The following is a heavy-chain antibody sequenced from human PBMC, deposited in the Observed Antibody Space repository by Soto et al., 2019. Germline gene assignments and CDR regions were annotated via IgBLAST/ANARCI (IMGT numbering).Heavy chain of an antibody. Sequence: QVQLVQSGAEVKKPGSSVKVSCKASGGTFSSYAISWVRQAPGQGLEWMGGIIPIFCTATYAQKFQGRVTISEDDTTNTAYMELSSLRSEDTAVYYCARVLLGYCSGGSCYSVHDYRGQGTLVTVSS. D-gene: IGHD2-15*01. J-gene: IGHJ4*02. CDR3: ARVLLGYCSGGSCYSVHDY. CDR2: IIPIFCTA. V-gene: IGHV1-69*01. CDR1: GGTFSSYA.